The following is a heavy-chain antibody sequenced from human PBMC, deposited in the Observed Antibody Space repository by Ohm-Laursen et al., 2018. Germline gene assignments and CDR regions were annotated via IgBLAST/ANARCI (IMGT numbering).Heavy chain of an antibody. V-gene: IGHV3-48*03. D-gene: IGHD3-3*01. CDR2: ISTSGNTI. CDR1: GFTFSSYE. CDR3: ARGGDDYDFWSGENNWFDP. Sequence: GSLRLSCTASGFTFSSYEMNWVRQAPGKGLEWVSYISTSGNTIYYADSVKGRFTISRDNAKNSLYLQMNSLRAEDTAVYYCARGGDDYDFWSGENNWFDPWGQGTLVTVSS. J-gene: IGHJ5*02.